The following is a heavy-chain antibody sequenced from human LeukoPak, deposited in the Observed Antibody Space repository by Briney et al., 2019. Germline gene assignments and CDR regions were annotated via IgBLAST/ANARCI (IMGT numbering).Heavy chain of an antibody. J-gene: IGHJ4*02. CDR2: MSGSGRAT. CDR1: GFNFKSYA. D-gene: IGHD2-21*02. CDR3: AKAHDNCGGDCSPLDYNDY. V-gene: IGHV3-23*01. Sequence: QSGGSLRLSCAASGFNFKSYAMTWVRQAPRKGLEWVSAMSGSGRATYYADSVKGRFTISRDNSKNTLYLQMNSLRGEDTAVYYCAKAHDNCGGDCSPLDYNDYWGQGTLVTVFS.